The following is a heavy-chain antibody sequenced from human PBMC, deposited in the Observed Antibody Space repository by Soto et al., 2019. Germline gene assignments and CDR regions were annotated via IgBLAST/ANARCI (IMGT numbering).Heavy chain of an antibody. CDR1: GGSISSSSYY. D-gene: IGHD6-19*01. CDR3: ARWLIPREKYYYYYYYMDV. V-gene: IGHV4-39*01. J-gene: IGHJ6*03. Sequence: SETLSLTCTVSGGSISSSSYYWGWIRQPPGKGLEWIGSIYYSGSTYYNPSLKSRVTISVDTSKNQFSLKLSSVTAADTAVYYCARWLIPREKYYYYYYYMDVWGKGTTVTVSS. CDR2: IYYSGST.